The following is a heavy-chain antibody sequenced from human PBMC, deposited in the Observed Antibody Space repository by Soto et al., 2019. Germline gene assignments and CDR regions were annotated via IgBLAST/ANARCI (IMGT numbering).Heavy chain of an antibody. CDR3: ARVLVVVLGAHDTFDI. D-gene: IGHD2-2*01. CDR1: EFIFSSYW. Sequence: GGSLRLSCAASEFIFSSYWMTWVRQAPGKGLEWVANIKKDGSEKNYVDSVKGRFTISRDNAKNSLYLQMNSLRAEDTAVYYCARVLVVVLGAHDTFDIWGQGTLVTVSS. CDR2: IKKDGSEK. J-gene: IGHJ3*02. V-gene: IGHV3-7*01.